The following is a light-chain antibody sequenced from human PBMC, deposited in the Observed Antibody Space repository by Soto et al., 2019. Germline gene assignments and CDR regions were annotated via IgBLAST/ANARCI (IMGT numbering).Light chain of an antibody. J-gene: IGKJ1*01. V-gene: IGKV1-5*03. CDR2: KAS. Sequence: DIQMTQSPSTLSASVGDRVTITCRASQSINNWLDWYQQKPGKAPKLLIYKASNLDIGVPSRFSDSGSGTEFTLTISSLQPDDFATYYCQQYDTYWTFGKGTKVEIK. CDR1: QSINNW. CDR3: QQYDTYWT.